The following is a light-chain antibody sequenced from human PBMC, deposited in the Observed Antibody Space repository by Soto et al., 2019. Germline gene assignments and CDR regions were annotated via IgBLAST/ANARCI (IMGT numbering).Light chain of an antibody. CDR2: SNN. V-gene: IGLV1-44*01. J-gene: IGLJ2*01. Sequence: QSVLTQPPSASGTPGQRVTMSCSGSSSNIGRNSVSWYQQFPGTAPKLLIYSNNQRPSGVPDRFSGSKSGTSASLAISGLQSEDEGDYYCAAWDDSLSGDVVFGGGTKLTVL. CDR3: AAWDDSLSGDVV. CDR1: SSNIGRNS.